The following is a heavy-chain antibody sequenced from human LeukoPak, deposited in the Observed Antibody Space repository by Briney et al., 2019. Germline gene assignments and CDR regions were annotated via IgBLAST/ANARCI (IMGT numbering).Heavy chain of an antibody. CDR2: INHSGST. Sequence: SETLSLTCAVYGGSYSGYYWSWIRQPPGKGLEWIGVINHSGSTNYNPSLKSRVTISVDTSKNQFSLKLSSVTAADTAVYYCARVSGAGYDGRGVFDYWGQGTLVTVSS. CDR1: GGSYSGYY. CDR3: ARVSGAGYDGRGVFDY. V-gene: IGHV4-34*01. D-gene: IGHD2-8*02. J-gene: IGHJ4*02.